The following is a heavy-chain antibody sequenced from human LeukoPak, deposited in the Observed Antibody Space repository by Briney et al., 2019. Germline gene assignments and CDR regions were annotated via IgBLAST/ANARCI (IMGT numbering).Heavy chain of an antibody. CDR2: IDPNSGGT. D-gene: IGHD5-12*01. J-gene: IGHJ4*02. CDR1: GGTFSSYA. Sequence: ASVKLSCKASGGTFSSYAISWVRQAPGQGLEWMGWIDPNSGGTNFAQKFQGRVTMTTDTSITTAYMELTRLRSDDTAVYYFANWAATICNFNYWGEGTLVTVSS. V-gene: IGHV1-2*02. CDR3: ANWAATICNFNY.